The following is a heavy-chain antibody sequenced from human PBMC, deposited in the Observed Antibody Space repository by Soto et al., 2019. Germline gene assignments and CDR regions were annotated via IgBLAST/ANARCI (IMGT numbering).Heavy chain of an antibody. CDR3: AREDDSSSGSRYFQH. Sequence: QVQLVESGGGVVQPGRSLRLSCAASGFTFSSYGMHWVRQAPGKGLEWVAVIWYDGSNKYYADSVKGRFTISRDNSKKTLYLQMNSLRAEDTAVYYCAREDDSSSGSRYFQHWGQGTLVTVSS. J-gene: IGHJ1*01. CDR2: IWYDGSNK. V-gene: IGHV3-33*01. CDR1: GFTFSSYG. D-gene: IGHD3-22*01.